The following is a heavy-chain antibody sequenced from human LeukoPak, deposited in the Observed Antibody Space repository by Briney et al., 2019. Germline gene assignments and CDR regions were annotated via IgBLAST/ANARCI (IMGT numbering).Heavy chain of an antibody. CDR2: VHYSGST. J-gene: IGHJ4*02. D-gene: IGHD6-19*01. CDR1: GGSISSSGHY. CDR3: ARGLGYSSGWYPLYYFDY. V-gene: IGHV4-39*01. Sequence: SETLSLTCTDSGGSISSSGHYWGWIRQAPGKGLEWIGSVHYSGSTYYSPSLQSRVSISVDTSKNQFSLNFKSMTAADTAVYYCARGLGYSSGWYPLYYFDYWGQGTLVTVSS.